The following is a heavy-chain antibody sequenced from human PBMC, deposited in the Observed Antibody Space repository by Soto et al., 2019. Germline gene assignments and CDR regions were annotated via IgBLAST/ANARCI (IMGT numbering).Heavy chain of an antibody. CDR1: GYTFTSYG. Sequence: QVQLVQSGAEVKKPGASVKVSCKASGYTFTSYGIIWVRQAPGQVLEWMGWISAYNGNTNYAQKLQGRVTMTTDTSTRTAYMELRSLRSDDTAVYYCAREPRYCSSTSCPRSWFDPWGQGTLVTVSS. CDR3: AREPRYCSSTSCPRSWFDP. CDR2: ISAYNGNT. J-gene: IGHJ5*02. V-gene: IGHV1-18*01. D-gene: IGHD2-2*01.